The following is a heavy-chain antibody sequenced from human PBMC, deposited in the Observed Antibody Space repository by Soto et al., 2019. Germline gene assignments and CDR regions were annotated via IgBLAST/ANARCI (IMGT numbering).Heavy chain of an antibody. CDR3: ARPLAAAGTKWFDP. CDR2: ISYDGSNK. Sequence: GGSLRLSCAASGFTFSSYAMHWVRQAPGKGLEWVAVISYDGSNKYYADSVKGRFTISRDNSKNTLYLQMNSLRAEDTAVYYCARPLAAAGTKWFDPWGQGTLVTVS. V-gene: IGHV3-30-3*01. J-gene: IGHJ5*02. CDR1: GFTFSSYA. D-gene: IGHD6-13*01.